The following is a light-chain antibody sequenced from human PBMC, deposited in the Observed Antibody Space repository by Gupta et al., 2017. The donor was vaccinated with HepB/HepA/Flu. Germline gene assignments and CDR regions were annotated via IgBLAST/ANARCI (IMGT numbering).Light chain of an antibody. V-gene: IGLV3-21*04. CDR2: YDS. Sequence: SYVLTQPPSVSVAPGKTARITCGGNNIGSKSVHWYQQKPGQAPVLVIYYDSDRPSGIPERFSGSNSGNTATLTISRVEAGDEADYYCQGWDSSSDHRYVFGTGTKVTVL. J-gene: IGLJ1*01. CDR3: QGWDSSSDHRYV. CDR1: NIGSKS.